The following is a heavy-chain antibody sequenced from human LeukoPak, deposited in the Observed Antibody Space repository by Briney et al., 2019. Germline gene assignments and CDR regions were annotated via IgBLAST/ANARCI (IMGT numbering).Heavy chain of an antibody. Sequence: ASVKVSCKASGYTFTGYYMHWVRQAPGQGLEWMGWINPNSGGTNYAQKLQGRVTMTTDTSTSTAYMELRSLRSDDTAVYYCARIAYCGGDCYTTYFDYWGQGALVTVSS. CDR3: ARIAYCGGDCYTTYFDY. V-gene: IGHV1-2*02. CDR1: GYTFTGYY. J-gene: IGHJ4*02. D-gene: IGHD2-21*01. CDR2: INPNSGGT.